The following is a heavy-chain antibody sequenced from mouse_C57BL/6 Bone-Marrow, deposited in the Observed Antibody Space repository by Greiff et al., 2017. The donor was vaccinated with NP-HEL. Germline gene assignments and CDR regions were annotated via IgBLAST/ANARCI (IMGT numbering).Heavy chain of an antibody. CDR2: IHPNSGST. V-gene: IGHV1-64*01. J-gene: IGHJ2*01. Sequence: QVQLQQPGAELVKPGASVKLSCKASGYTFTSYWMHWVKQRPGQGLEWIGMIHPNSGSTNYNEKFKSKATLTVDKSSSTAYMQLSSLTSEDSAVYYRARGGVYGSSPYYCDYWGQGTTLTVSS. D-gene: IGHD1-1*01. CDR1: GYTFTSYW. CDR3: ARGGVYGSSPYYCDY.